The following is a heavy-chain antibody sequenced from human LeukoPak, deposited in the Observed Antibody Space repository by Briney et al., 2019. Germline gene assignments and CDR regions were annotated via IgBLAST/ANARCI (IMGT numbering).Heavy chain of an antibody. D-gene: IGHD2-8*02. V-gene: IGHV4-38-2*02. CDR2: IYHSGST. J-gene: IGHJ6*03. CDR3: ARGVVYATLYYYYMDV. Sequence: SETPSLTCTVSGYFISSGYYWGWIRQPPGKGLEWIGSIYHSGSTYYNPSLKSQVTISVDTSKNQFSLKLSSVTAADTAVYYCARGVVYATLYYYYMDVWGKGTTVTVSS. CDR1: GYFISSGYY.